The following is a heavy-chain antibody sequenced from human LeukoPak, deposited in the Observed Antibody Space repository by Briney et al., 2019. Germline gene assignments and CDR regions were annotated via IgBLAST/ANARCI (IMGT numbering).Heavy chain of an antibody. D-gene: IGHD2-2*01. V-gene: IGHV5-51*01. CDR1: GYSFTSYW. CDR3: ARPGYCSSTSCYASF. CDR2: IYPGDSDT. Sequence: GESLKISCKGSGYSFTSYWIGWVRQMPGKGLEWMGTIYPGDSDTRYSPSFQGQVTISAHKSISTAYLQWSSLKASDTAMYYCARPGYCSSTSCYASFWGQGTLVTVSS. J-gene: IGHJ4*02.